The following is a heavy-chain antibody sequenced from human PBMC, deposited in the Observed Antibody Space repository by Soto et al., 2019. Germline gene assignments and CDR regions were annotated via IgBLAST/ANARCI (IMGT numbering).Heavy chain of an antibody. CDR2: MSYDGSNK. J-gene: IGHJ4*02. V-gene: IGHV3-30-3*01. CDR1: GFTFSSYA. CDR3: ARDRGCGYSPYMDDY. Sequence: GGSLRLSCTGSGFTFSSYAMHWVRQAPGKGLEWVAVMSYDGSNKYYEDSVKGRFTISRDNSKNTLYLQMNSLRAEDTAVYYCARDRGCGYSPYMDDYWGQGTLVPGSS. D-gene: IGHD6-13*01.